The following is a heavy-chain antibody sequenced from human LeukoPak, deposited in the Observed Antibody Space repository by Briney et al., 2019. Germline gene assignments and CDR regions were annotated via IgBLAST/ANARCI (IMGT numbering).Heavy chain of an antibody. V-gene: IGHV3-30*02. J-gene: IGHJ6*03. CDR3: AKGRGWEASYYYYYMDV. D-gene: IGHD1-26*01. CDR1: GFTFSSFE. Sequence: GGSLRLSCAASGFTFSSFEMNWVRQAPGKGLEWVAFIRYDGSNKYYTDSVKGRFTISRDNSKNTLYLQMNSLRAEDTAVYYCAKGRGWEASYYYYYMDVWGKGTTVTISS. CDR2: IRYDGSNK.